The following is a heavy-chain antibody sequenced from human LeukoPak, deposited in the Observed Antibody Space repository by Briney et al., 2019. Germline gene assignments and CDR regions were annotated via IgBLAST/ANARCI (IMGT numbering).Heavy chain of an antibody. CDR3: ARSNLGYCSSTSCYTFDY. Sequence: SETLSLTCTVSGGSISSYYWSWIRQPPGGGLEWIGYIYYSGSTNYNPPLKSRVTLSVGTSKNPFSPKLSSVTAADTAVYYCARSNLGYCSSTSCYTFDYWGQGTLVTVSS. D-gene: IGHD2-2*02. J-gene: IGHJ4*02. CDR2: IYYSGST. V-gene: IGHV4-59*01. CDR1: GGSISSYY.